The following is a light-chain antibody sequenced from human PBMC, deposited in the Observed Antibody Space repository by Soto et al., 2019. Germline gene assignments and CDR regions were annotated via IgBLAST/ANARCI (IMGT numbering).Light chain of an antibody. CDR3: CLYASGSTLE. J-gene: IGLJ3*02. V-gene: IGLV2-18*01. CDR2: EVS. Sequence: QSVLTQPPSVSGSPGQSVTISCTGSSSDVGSYDRVSWYQQPPGTAPKLMIYEVSPRPERVPDRFSGSKSGNTASPTISGXXXXXEADYYCCLYASGSTLEFGGGTKLTVL. CDR1: SSDVGSYDR.